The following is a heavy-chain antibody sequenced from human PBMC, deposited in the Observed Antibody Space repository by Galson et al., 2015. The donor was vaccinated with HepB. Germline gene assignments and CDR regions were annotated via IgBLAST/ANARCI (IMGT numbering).Heavy chain of an antibody. CDR1: GYTFTSYA. Sequence: SVKVSCKASGYTFTSYAMNWVRQAPGQGLEWMGWINTNTGNPTYAQGFTGRFVFSLGTSVSTAYLQISSLKAEDTAVYYCARGRIWQQLVPLDYWGQGTLVTVSS. V-gene: IGHV7-4-1*02. CDR2: INTNTGNP. CDR3: ARGRIWQQLVPLDY. J-gene: IGHJ4*02. D-gene: IGHD6-13*01.